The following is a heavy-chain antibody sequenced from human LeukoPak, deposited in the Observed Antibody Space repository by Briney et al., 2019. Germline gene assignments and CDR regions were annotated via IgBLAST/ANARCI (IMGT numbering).Heavy chain of an antibody. CDR2: INHSGST. V-gene: IGHV4-34*01. D-gene: IGHD2-8*01. Sequence: PSETLSLTCAVYGGSFSGYYWSWIRQSPGKGLEWIGEINHSGSTNYNPSLKSRVTISVDTSKNQFSLKLSSVTAADTAVYYCARVMHCTNGVCYSADYWGQGTLVTVSS. J-gene: IGHJ4*02. CDR1: GGSFSGYY. CDR3: ARVMHCTNGVCYSADY.